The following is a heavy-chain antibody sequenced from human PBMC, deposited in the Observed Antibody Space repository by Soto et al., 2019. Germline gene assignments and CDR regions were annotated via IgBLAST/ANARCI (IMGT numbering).Heavy chain of an antibody. CDR3: ARPFEFWDRYYPFDH. Sequence: PGGSLRLSCAGSGFRFSDYAIGWVRQAPGKGLEWVSFISDGGRSTYYTDSVKGRFTISRDNSKNTVYLQLQGLRAEDTAIYFCARPFEFWDRYYPFDHWGQGTLVTVSS. CDR2: ISDGGRST. D-gene: IGHD3-3*01. J-gene: IGHJ4*02. CDR1: GFRFSDYA. V-gene: IGHV3-23*01.